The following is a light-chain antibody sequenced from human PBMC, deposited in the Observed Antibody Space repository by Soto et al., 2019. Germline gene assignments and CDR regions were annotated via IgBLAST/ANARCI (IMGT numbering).Light chain of an antibody. CDR1: SSDVGGYNY. Sequence: QSVLTQPASVSGSPVQSITISCTGTSSDVGGYNYVSWYQQHPGKAPKLMIHDVSNRPSGVSNRFSGSKSGNTASLTISGLQAEDEADYYCSSYTSSSAWVFGGGTKVTVL. V-gene: IGLV2-14*01. J-gene: IGLJ3*02. CDR2: DVS. CDR3: SSYTSSSAWV.